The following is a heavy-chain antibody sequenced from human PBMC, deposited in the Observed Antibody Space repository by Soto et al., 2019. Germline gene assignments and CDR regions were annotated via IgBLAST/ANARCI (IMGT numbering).Heavy chain of an antibody. D-gene: IGHD3-10*01. Sequence: LRLSCAASGFTFSSYGMHWVRQAPGKGLEWVAVIWYDGSNKYYADSVKGRFTISRDNSKNTLYLQMNSLRAEDTAVYYCARDRGVTMVRGVISYGMDVWGQGTTVTAP. CDR2: IWYDGSNK. J-gene: IGHJ6*02. CDR1: GFTFSSYG. CDR3: ARDRGVTMVRGVISYGMDV. V-gene: IGHV3-33*01.